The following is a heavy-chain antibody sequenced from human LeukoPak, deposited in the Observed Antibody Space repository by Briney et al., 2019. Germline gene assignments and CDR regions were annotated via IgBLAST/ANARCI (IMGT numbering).Heavy chain of an antibody. Sequence: GGSLRLSCAASGFTFSNYWMSWVRQAPGKGLEWVANIKQDGSEKYYVDSVKGRFTISRDNAKKSLYLQMNSLKTEDSALYYCARDSDSYYFDPPLSFHIWGQGTMVTVSS. D-gene: IGHD2-21*02. J-gene: IGHJ3*02. V-gene: IGHV3-7*03. CDR2: IKQDGSEK. CDR1: GFTFSNYW. CDR3: ARDSDSYYFDPPLSFHI.